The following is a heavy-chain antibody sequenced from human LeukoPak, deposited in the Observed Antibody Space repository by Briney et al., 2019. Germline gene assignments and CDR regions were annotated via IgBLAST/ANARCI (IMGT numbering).Heavy chain of an antibody. CDR3: ARASPDQYYYYYGTDV. Sequence: ASVKVSCKASGGTFSSYAISWVRQAPGQGLEWMGGIIPIFGTANYAQKFQGRVTITADESTSTAYMELSSLRSEDTAVYYCARASPDQYYYYYGTDVWGQGTTVTVSS. CDR1: GGTFSSYA. V-gene: IGHV1-69*13. J-gene: IGHJ6*02. CDR2: IIPIFGTA.